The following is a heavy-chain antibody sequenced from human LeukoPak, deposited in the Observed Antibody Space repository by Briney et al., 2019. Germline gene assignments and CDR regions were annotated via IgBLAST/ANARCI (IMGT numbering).Heavy chain of an antibody. D-gene: IGHD3-10*01. CDR2: ISAYNGNT. CDR3: AREQGGSGSYYGGGFDY. Sequence: ASVKVSCKASGYTFTSYGISWVRQAPGQGLEWMGWISAYNGNTNYAQKLQGRVTMTTDTSTSTAYMELRSLRSDDTAVYYCAREQGGSGSYYGGGFDYWGRGTLVTVSS. J-gene: IGHJ4*02. V-gene: IGHV1-18*01. CDR1: GYTFTSYG.